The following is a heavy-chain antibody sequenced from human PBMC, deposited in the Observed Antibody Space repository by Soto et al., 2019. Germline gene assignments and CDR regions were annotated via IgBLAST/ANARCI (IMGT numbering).Heavy chain of an antibody. D-gene: IGHD6-25*01. CDR1: GDSISSSSYY. Sequence: PSETLSLTCTVSGDSISSSSYYWVWIRQPPGKGLEWLGYIYYSGSTYYNPSLKSRVTISVDTSRNQFSLKLSSVTAADTAVYYCARRVAAGNWFDPWGLGTLVTVSS. J-gene: IGHJ5*02. CDR2: IYYSGST. V-gene: IGHV4-39*01. CDR3: ARRVAAGNWFDP.